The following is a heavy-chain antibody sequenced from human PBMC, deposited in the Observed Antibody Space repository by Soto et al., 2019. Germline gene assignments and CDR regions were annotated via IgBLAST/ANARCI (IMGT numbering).Heavy chain of an antibody. Sequence: PSETLSLTCTVSGGSISSGGYYWSWIRQHPGKGLEWIGYIYYSGSTYYNPSLKSRVTISVDTSKNQFSLKLSSVTAADTAVYYCASGYCSGGSCYSSGYYYYYMDVWGKGTTVTASS. CDR3: ASGYCSGGSCYSSGYYYYYMDV. CDR2: IYYSGST. CDR1: GGSISSGGYY. D-gene: IGHD2-15*01. V-gene: IGHV4-31*03. J-gene: IGHJ6*03.